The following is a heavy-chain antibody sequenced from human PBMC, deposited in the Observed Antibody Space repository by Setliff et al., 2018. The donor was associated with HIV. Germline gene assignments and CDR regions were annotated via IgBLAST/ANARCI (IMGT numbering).Heavy chain of an antibody. D-gene: IGHD1-20*01. CDR2: ISIGSGLT. Sequence: SVKVSCKTSGFTFSRSTIQWVRQARGQPLEWVGWISIGSGLTKYEQKFHGRVTFTRDMSTSTAYMEVSSLRSDDTAVYYCAAEINTDNNCCWFDPWGQGTLVTVSS. V-gene: IGHV1-58*02. J-gene: IGHJ5*02. CDR1: GFTFSRST. CDR3: AAEINTDNNCCWFDP.